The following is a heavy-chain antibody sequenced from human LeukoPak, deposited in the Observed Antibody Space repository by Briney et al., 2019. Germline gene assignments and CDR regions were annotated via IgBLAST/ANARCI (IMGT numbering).Heavy chain of an antibody. J-gene: IGHJ4*02. CDR3: ARINCSGGTCYDYFDD. CDR2: VSAGGTNT. Sequence: GVSLRLSCGGSPVTFGTSAMSWVRQAPGKGLEWVSAVSAGGTNTYYADSVEGRFTISRDNSKDTLYLNMDSLRVEDTAQYFCARINCSGGTCYDYFDDWGQGTLVTVSS. V-gene: IGHV3-23*01. D-gene: IGHD2-15*01. CDR1: PVTFGTSA.